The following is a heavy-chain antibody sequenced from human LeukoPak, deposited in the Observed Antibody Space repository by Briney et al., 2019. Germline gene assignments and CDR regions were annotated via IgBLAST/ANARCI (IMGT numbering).Heavy chain of an antibody. D-gene: IGHD3-3*01. CDR1: GFTFSSYW. Sequence: PGGSLRLSCAASGFTFSSYWMTWVRQVPGKGLEWVANIKQDGSEKYYVDSVKGRFTISRDNAKNSLNLEMNSLRAEDTAVYYCAKDSGFWSGYLDYWGQGTLVTVSS. J-gene: IGHJ4*02. V-gene: IGHV3-7*03. CDR3: AKDSGFWSGYLDY. CDR2: IKQDGSEK.